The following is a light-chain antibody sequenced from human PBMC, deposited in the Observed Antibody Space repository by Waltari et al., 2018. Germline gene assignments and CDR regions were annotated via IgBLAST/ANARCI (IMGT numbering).Light chain of an antibody. J-gene: IGLJ2*01. Sequence: HSALTQPASVSGSPGQSIPISCTGTSLDVGFYHLFSWYQQNPGKAPKLIIYEVNERPSGVSNRFSGSKSGNTASLTISGLQAEDEADYYCCSYAGSSTYVIFGGGTKLTV. V-gene: IGLV2-23*02. CDR2: EVN. CDR3: CSYAGSSTYVI. CDR1: SLDVGFYHL.